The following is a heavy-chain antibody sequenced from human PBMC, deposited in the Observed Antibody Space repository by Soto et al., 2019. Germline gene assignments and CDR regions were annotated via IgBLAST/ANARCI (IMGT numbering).Heavy chain of an antibody. CDR1: GFTFSSYS. Sequence: GGSLRLSCAASGFTFSSYSMNWVRQAPGKGLEWVSSISSSSSYIYYADSVKGRFTISRDNAKNSLYLQMNSLRAEDTAVYYCARGNPEFVVVPAANFDYWGQGTLVTVSS. CDR3: ARGNPEFVVVPAANFDY. CDR2: ISSSSSYI. V-gene: IGHV3-21*01. D-gene: IGHD2-2*01. J-gene: IGHJ4*02.